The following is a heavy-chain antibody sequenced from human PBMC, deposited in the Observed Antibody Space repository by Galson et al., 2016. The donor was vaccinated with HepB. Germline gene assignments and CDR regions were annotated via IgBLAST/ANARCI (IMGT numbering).Heavy chain of an antibody. CDR1: GDSINSISSY. CDR2: IYQSART. Sequence: SETLSLTCTVSGDSINSISSYWGWIRQPPGKGLEWIGSIYQSARTHYTPSLKSRVTIFGDTSKNQFSLNLTSVTAADTAVYYCTRGRSTTVLNSWGQGTLVTVSS. J-gene: IGHJ5*02. V-gene: IGHV4-39*01. D-gene: IGHD4-11*01. CDR3: TRGRSTTVLNS.